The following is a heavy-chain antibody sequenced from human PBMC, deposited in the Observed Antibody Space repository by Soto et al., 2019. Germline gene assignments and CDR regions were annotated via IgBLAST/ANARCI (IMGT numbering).Heavy chain of an antibody. CDR3: AKAPNYDFWSGYANWFDP. D-gene: IGHD3-3*01. Sequence: EVQLLESGGGLVQPGGSLRLSCAASGFTFSSYAMTWVRQAPGKGLEWVSVISGSGGSTYYADSVKGRFTISRDNSKNTLFLQMNSLRAEDTAVYYCAKAPNYDFWSGYANWFDPWGQGTLVTVSS. CDR2: ISGSGGST. J-gene: IGHJ5*02. V-gene: IGHV3-23*01. CDR1: GFTFSSYA.